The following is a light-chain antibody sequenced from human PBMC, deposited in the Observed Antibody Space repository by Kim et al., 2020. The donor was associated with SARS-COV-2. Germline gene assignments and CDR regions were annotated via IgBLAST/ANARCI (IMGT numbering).Light chain of an antibody. CDR2: AAS. CDR1: QGIRND. J-gene: IGKJ2*01. Sequence: DIQMTQSQSSLSASVGDRVTITCRASQGIRNDLSWYQQKAGKAPKRLIYAASSLQSGVPSRFSGSGSGTEFTLTVSSLQPEDFATYYCLQHNSYPYTFGQGTKLEIK. V-gene: IGKV1-17*01. CDR3: LQHNSYPYT.